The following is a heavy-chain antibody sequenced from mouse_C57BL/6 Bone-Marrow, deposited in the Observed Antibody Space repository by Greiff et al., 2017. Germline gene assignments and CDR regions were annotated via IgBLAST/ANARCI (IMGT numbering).Heavy chain of an antibody. D-gene: IGHD2-14*01. V-gene: IGHV1-55*01. Sequence: QVQLQQHGAELVKPGASVKMSCKASGYTFTSYWITWVKQRPGQGLEWIGDIYPGSGSTTYNEKFKSKATLTVDTSSSTAYMQLSSLTSEDSAVYYCARPYYRNDWYFDVWGTGTTVTVSS. CDR2: IYPGSGST. CDR3: ARPYYRNDWYFDV. J-gene: IGHJ1*03. CDR1: GYTFTSYW.